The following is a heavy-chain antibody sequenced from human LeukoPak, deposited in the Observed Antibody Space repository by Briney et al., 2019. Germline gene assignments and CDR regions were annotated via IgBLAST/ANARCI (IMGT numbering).Heavy chain of an antibody. Sequence: SETLSLTCTVSGGSISSSSYYWSWIRQPAGKGLEWIGRIYTSGSTNYNPSLKSRVTISVDTSKNQFSLKLSSVTAADTAVYYCAREGGEGYYDSSGYHIDYWGQGTLVTVSS. CDR2: IYTSGST. CDR3: AREGGEGYYDSSGYHIDY. D-gene: IGHD3-22*01. CDR1: GGSISSSSYY. J-gene: IGHJ4*02. V-gene: IGHV4-61*02.